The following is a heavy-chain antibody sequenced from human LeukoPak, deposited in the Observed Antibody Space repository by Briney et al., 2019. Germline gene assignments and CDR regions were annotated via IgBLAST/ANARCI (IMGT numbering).Heavy chain of an antibody. CDR2: IWYDGSNK. Sequence: GGSLRLSCAASGFTFSSYGMHWVRQAPGKGLEWVAVIWYDGSNKYYADSVKGRFTISRDNSKNTLYLQMNSLRAEDTAVYYCARLSEIAAAGYDYWGQGTLVTVSS. CDR3: ARLSEIAAAGYDY. J-gene: IGHJ4*02. D-gene: IGHD6-13*01. V-gene: IGHV3-33*01. CDR1: GFTFSSYG.